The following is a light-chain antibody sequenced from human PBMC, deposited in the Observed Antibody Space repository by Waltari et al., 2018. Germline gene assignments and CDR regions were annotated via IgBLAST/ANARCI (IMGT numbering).Light chain of an antibody. CDR3: SSYTTSNTLV. CDR1: SSDVGGYKY. J-gene: IGLJ1*01. V-gene: IGLV2-14*03. Sequence: QSALTQPASVSGSPGQSITISCTGTSSDVGGYKYVAWYQQHPGKAPKLMIYDVSNRPSAVSNRFSGSKSGNTASLTISGLQAEDEADYYCSSYTTSNTLVFGTGTNVIVL. CDR2: DVS.